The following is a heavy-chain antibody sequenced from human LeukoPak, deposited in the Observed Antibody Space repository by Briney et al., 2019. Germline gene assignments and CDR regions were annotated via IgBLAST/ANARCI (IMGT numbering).Heavy chain of an antibody. V-gene: IGHV3-9*01. Sequence: GGSLRLSCAAYGFTFDDYAMHWVRQAPGKGLEWVSGISWNSGSIGYADSVKGRFTISRDNAKNSLYLQMNSLRAEDTALYYCAKDLGYCTNGVCYGSYYYYGMDVWGQGTTVTVSS. CDR2: ISWNSGSI. CDR3: AKDLGYCTNGVCYGSYYYYGMDV. CDR1: GFTFDDYA. J-gene: IGHJ6*02. D-gene: IGHD2-8*01.